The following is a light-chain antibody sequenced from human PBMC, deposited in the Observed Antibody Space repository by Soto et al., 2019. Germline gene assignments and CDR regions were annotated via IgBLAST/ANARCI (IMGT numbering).Light chain of an antibody. CDR1: QSIRSY. CDR2: AAS. CDR3: QQSYSTPRT. Sequence: DIQMTQSPSSLSASVGDRVIITCRASQSIRSYLNWYQQKPGKAPRLLISAASSLQSGVPSRFSGGGSGTDFTLTISSLLPEDFATYYCQQSYSTPRTFGQGTKLEI. V-gene: IGKV1-39*01. J-gene: IGKJ2*01.